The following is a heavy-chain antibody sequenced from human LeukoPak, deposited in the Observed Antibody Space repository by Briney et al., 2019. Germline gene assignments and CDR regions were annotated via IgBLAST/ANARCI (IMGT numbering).Heavy chain of an antibody. Sequence: PSGTLSLTCSVSGGFISTYYWSWIRQPPGKGLEWVGYIYYTGTTNYNPSLRSRVTMSVDTSRNQFSLRLSSVTAADTAVYYCAREDPQTTVPEGMDVWGHGTTVIVSS. V-gene: IGHV4-59*01. CDR3: AREDPQTTVPEGMDV. J-gene: IGHJ6*02. CDR1: GGFISTYY. CDR2: IYYTGTT. D-gene: IGHD4-17*01.